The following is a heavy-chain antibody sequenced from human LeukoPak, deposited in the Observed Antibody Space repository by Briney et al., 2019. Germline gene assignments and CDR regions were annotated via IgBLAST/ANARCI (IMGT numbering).Heavy chain of an antibody. V-gene: IGHV4-30-2*01. Sequence: SETLSLTCTVSGGSINSGGYYWTWIRQPPGEGLEWTAYFSHSGSTFYNPSLKSRVTISLDTSKNQFSLNLRSVTAADTAVYYCAGQNIPTPHDYWGQGTQVTVSS. CDR1: GGSINSGGYY. J-gene: IGHJ4*02. CDR2: FSHSGST. D-gene: IGHD2-2*02. CDR3: AGQNIPTPHDY.